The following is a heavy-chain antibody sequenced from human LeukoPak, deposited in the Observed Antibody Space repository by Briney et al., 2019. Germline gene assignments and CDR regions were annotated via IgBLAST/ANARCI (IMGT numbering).Heavy chain of an antibody. CDR1: GFTFSTHW. CDR2: INQDGSDI. Sequence: GGSLRLSCAAPGFTFSTHWMAWFRQTPGKGLEWVAHINQDGSDIYYVDSVKGRFTISRDNAKNSLFLQMNGLRAEDTAVYYCATSRGSSYWGQGTLVTVSS. J-gene: IGHJ4*02. V-gene: IGHV3-7*01. D-gene: IGHD6-25*01. CDR3: ATSRGSSY.